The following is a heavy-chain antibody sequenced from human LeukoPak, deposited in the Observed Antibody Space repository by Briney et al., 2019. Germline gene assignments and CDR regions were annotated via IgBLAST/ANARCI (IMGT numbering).Heavy chain of an antibody. CDR1: GGSISSGDYY. Sequence: SETLSLTCTVSGGSISSGDYYWSWIRQPPGKGLEWIGYIYYSGSTNYNPSLKSRVTISVDTSKNQFSLKLSSVTAADTAVYYCARIYCSGGSCYSVLGWFDPWGQGTLVTVSS. J-gene: IGHJ5*02. D-gene: IGHD2-15*01. V-gene: IGHV4-61*08. CDR3: ARIYCSGGSCYSVLGWFDP. CDR2: IYYSGST.